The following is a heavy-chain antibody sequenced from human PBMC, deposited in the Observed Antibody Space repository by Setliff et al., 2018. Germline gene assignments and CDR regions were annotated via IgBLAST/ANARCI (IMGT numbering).Heavy chain of an antibody. J-gene: IGHJ4*02. V-gene: IGHV4-61*08. Sequence: SETLSLTCTVSGGSLSGASIVTWIRQPPGKGLEFIGYVFYSGATKYDPSLKSRVTMSVDTSKNQFSLKLRSVTAADTAVYYCAKGGTYRYFDFWGQGALVTVSS. D-gene: IGHD1-1*01. CDR1: GGSLSGAS. CDR3: AKGGTYRYFDF. CDR2: VFYSGAT.